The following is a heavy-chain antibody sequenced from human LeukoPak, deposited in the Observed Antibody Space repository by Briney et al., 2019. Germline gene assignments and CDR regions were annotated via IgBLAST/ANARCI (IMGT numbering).Heavy chain of an antibody. CDR2: IFSSGST. Sequence: SETLSLTCIVSGDSISSGVYYWSWIRQPAGKGLEWIGRIFSSGSTNYNPSLKSRVTISVDTSKNQYSLKLSSVTAADTAVYFCARGPYSYDSSGAFDIWGQGTMVTVSS. D-gene: IGHD3-22*01. CDR1: GDSISSGVYY. CDR3: ARGPYSYDSSGAFDI. J-gene: IGHJ3*02. V-gene: IGHV4-61*02.